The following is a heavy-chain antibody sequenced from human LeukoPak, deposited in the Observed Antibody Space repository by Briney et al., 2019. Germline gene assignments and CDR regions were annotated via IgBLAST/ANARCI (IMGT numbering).Heavy chain of an antibody. J-gene: IGHJ6*02. Sequence: PGGSLRLSCAASGFTFSSYSMNWVRQAPGKGLEWVSSISSSSSYIYYADSVKGRFTISRDNAKNSLYLQMNSLRAEDTAVYYCARVYDFWSGPSGYYYGMDVWGQRTTVTVSS. CDR1: GFTFSSYS. V-gene: IGHV3-21*01. CDR2: ISSSSSYI. D-gene: IGHD3-3*01. CDR3: ARVYDFWSGPSGYYYGMDV.